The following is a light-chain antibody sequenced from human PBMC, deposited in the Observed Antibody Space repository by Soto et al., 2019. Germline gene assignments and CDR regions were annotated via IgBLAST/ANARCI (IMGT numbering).Light chain of an antibody. CDR1: SSDVGGYNY. V-gene: IGLV2-14*03. J-gene: IGLJ1*01. CDR3: SSYTSSNTLDV. Sequence: QSALTQPASVSGSPGQSITISCTGTSSDVGGYNYVSWYQQHPGKAPKLMIYDVSNRPSGVSNRFSGSKSGNTASLSISGLQAVDEADYYCSSYTSSNTLDVFGTGTKLTVL. CDR2: DVS.